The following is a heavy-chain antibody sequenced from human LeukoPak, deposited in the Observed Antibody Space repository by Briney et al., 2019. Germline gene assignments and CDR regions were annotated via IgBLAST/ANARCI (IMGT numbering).Heavy chain of an antibody. V-gene: IGHV3-30-3*01. Sequence: RSGRSLRLSCVASGFTLTTCATHWVRLAPGKGLEWVAIISHDGNRRHYADSVKGRFTISRDNSKNTLYLQMNSLRAEDTAVYYCAKGGYQLLDYMDYWGQGTLVTVSS. D-gene: IGHD2-2*01. CDR1: GFTLTTCA. J-gene: IGHJ4*02. CDR3: AKGGYQLLDYMDY. CDR2: ISHDGNRR.